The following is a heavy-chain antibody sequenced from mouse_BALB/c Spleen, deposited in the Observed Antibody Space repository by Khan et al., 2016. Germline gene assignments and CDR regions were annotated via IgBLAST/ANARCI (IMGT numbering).Heavy chain of an antibody. CDR2: ISSGGST. Sequence: EVELVESGGGLVKPGGSLKLSCAASGFTFSSYAMSWVRQTPEKRLHWVASISSGGSTYYHDSVKGRFTISKDNARISLYMQMSSLRAEDTAMYYCAREENAMDYWGQGTSVTVSS. CDR1: GFTFSSYA. CDR3: AREENAMDY. V-gene: IGHV5-6-5*01. J-gene: IGHJ4*01.